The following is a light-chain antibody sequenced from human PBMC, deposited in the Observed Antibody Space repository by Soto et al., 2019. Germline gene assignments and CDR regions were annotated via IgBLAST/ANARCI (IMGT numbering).Light chain of an antibody. V-gene: IGKV2-30*01. J-gene: IGKJ1*01. CDR1: QSLVYSDGNTY. CDR2: KDS. Sequence: DVVMTQSPVSLPVTLGQPASISCRSSQSLVYSDGNTYLDWVQQRPGQSPRRLNYKDSNRDSGVPDRFSGRQSGTDFTMKISRVVAEDVGLYFRMLVTLWPVLFAQGTNVDI. CDR3: MLVTLWPVL.